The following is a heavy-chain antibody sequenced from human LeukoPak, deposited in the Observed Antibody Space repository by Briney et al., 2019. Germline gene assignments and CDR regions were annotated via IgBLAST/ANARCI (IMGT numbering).Heavy chain of an antibody. CDR3: AREPDSSGPTGWFDP. Sequence: GGSLRLSCAASGFTFSTYSLNWVRQTPGKGLEWVSLIYSGGSTYYADSVKGRFTISRDNSKNTLYLQMNGLRAEDTAVYYCAREPDSSGPTGWFDPWGQGTLVTVSS. CDR1: GFTFSTYS. J-gene: IGHJ5*02. D-gene: IGHD3-22*01. CDR2: IYSGGST. V-gene: IGHV3-66*01.